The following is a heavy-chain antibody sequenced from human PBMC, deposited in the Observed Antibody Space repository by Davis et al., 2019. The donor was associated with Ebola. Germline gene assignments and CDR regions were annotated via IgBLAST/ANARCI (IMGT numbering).Heavy chain of an antibody. CDR3: ARATWKWVVDAFDV. D-gene: IGHD1-1*01. J-gene: IGHJ3*01. CDR2: ISSSLTP. CDR1: GFTFSSYA. Sequence: GESLKISCAAFGFTFSSYAMTWVRQAPGKGLEWVASISSSLTPSYADAVKGRFTISRDNSKNTLYLQMNTLRPEDTAVYYCARATWKWVVDAFDVWGQGSQVTVSS. V-gene: IGHV3-23*01.